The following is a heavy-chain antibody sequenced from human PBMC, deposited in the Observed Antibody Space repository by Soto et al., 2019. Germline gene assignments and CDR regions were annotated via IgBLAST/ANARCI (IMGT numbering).Heavy chain of an antibody. CDR2: ISSGGVYI. V-gene: IGHV3-21*02. CDR1: TFSMYS. J-gene: IGHJ5*02. D-gene: IGHD1-26*01. CDR3: TRDQGGSYDSWFDP. Sequence: EVQIVESGGGLVQPGGSLRLSCNFTFSMYSMDWVRQAPGKGLEWFASISSGGVYIKYADSVKGRFTISRDNAKNSVSLQMNSLRVDDTALYFCTRDQGGSYDSWFDPWGQGTLVTVSS.